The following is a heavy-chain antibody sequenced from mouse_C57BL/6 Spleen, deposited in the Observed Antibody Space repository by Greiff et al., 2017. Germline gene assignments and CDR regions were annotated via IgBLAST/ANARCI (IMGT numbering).Heavy chain of an antibody. V-gene: IGHV1-69*01. CDR2: IDPSDSYT. CDR1: GYTFTSYW. CDR3: AKLLTGKGGYYFDY. J-gene: IGHJ2*01. D-gene: IGHD4-1*01. Sequence: QVQLQQPGAELVMPGASVKLSCKASGYTFTSYWMHWVKQRPGQGLEWIGEIDPSDSYTNYNQKFKGKSTLTVDKSSSTAYMQLSSLTAEDSAVYYSAKLLTGKGGYYFDYWGQGTTLTVSS.